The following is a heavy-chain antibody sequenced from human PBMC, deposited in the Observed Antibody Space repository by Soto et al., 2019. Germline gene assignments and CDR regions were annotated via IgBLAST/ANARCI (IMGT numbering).Heavy chain of an antibody. J-gene: IGHJ5*02. Sequence: SETLSLTCTVSGGSISNYYWTWVRQPPGKGLEWIGYVYYSGSTNYNPSLESRVTISIDASKNQFSLKMKSVTAADTAVYYCVRDYLLTGLDPWGQGALAT. CDR3: VRDYLLTGLDP. D-gene: IGHD3-9*01. CDR2: VYYSGST. V-gene: IGHV4-59*01. CDR1: GGSISNYY.